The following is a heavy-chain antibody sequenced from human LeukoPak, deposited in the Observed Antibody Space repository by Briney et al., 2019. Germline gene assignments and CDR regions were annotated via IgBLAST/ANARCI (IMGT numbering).Heavy chain of an antibody. V-gene: IGHV3-23*01. CDR1: GFTFSSYA. CDR2: ISGSGGST. CDR3: AREISMFVNAFDL. D-gene: IGHD3-10*02. J-gene: IGHJ3*01. Sequence: PGGSLRLSCAASGFTFSSYAMSWVRQAPGKGLEWVSGISGSGGSTSYADSVKGRFTISRDNSKNALFLQMNSLRVEDTSVYYCAREISMFVNAFDLWGQGTLVTVTS.